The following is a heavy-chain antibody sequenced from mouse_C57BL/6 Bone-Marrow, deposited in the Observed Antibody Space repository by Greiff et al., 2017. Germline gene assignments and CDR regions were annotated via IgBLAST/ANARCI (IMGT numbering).Heavy chain of an antibody. CDR3: ARDSYGSRDYFDY. V-gene: IGHV1-81*01. J-gene: IGHJ2*01. D-gene: IGHD1-1*01. CDR2: IYPRSGNT. Sequence: VKVVESGAELARPGASVKLSCKASGYTFTSYGISWVKQRTGQGLEWIGEIYPRSGNTYYNEKFKGKATLTADKSSSTAYMELRSLTSEDSAVYFCARDSYGSRDYFDYWGQGTTLTVSS. CDR1: GYTFTSYG.